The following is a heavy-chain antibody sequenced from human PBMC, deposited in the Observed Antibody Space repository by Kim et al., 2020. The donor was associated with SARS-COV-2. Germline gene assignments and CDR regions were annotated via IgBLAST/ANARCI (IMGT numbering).Heavy chain of an antibody. D-gene: IGHD2-15*01. CDR2: GSEK. J-gene: IGHJ4*02. CDR3: ARARWTDC. V-gene: IGHV3-7*04. Sequence: GSEKYCVDSVKGRFTISRDNAKNSLFLQMNSLRVGDTAVYYCARARWTDCWGQGTLVTVSS.